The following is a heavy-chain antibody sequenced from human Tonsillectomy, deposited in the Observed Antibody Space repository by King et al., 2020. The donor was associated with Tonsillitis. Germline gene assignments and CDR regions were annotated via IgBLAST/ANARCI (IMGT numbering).Heavy chain of an antibody. D-gene: IGHD3-9*01. CDR1: GFTFSSYW. V-gene: IGHV3-7*03. CDR2: IKQDGSEK. J-gene: IGHJ4*02. CDR3: ARDNTYYDILTGYYLYYFDY. Sequence: VQLVESGGGLVQPGGSLRLSCAASGFTFSSYWMSWVRQAPGKGLEWVANIKQDGSEKYYVDSVKGRFTISRDNAKNSLYLQMNSLRAEDTAVYYCARDNTYYDILTGYYLYYFDYWGQGTLVTVSS.